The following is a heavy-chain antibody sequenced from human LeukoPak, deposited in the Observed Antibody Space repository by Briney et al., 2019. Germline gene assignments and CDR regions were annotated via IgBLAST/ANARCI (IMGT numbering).Heavy chain of an antibody. CDR3: ARERQDTILHSGAFDI. Sequence: GGSLRLSCAASGFTFSTYFMDWVRQAAGKGMEWVADIASDGSHTLYVECVKGRFTISRDNSNNTLYLQMNSLRAEDTAVYFCARERQDTILHSGAFDIWGQGTMVTVSS. V-gene: IGHV3-30-3*01. CDR2: IASDGSHT. CDR1: GFTFSTYF. D-gene: IGHD2-21*01. J-gene: IGHJ3*02.